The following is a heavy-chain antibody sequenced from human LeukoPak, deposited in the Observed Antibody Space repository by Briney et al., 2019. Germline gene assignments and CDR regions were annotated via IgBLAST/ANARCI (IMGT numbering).Heavy chain of an antibody. D-gene: IGHD2-21*02. CDR3: TRIVVVTTILTFDS. Sequence: GGSLRLSCTTSGFTFGDYALSWFRQAPGKGLEWVGFIRSKAYGGTTEDAASVKCRVTISRDDSKSIAYLQMNSLKTEDTAVYYCTRIVVVTTILTFDSWGQGTLVTVSS. J-gene: IGHJ4*02. CDR2: IRSKAYGGTT. CDR1: GFTFGDYA. V-gene: IGHV3-49*03.